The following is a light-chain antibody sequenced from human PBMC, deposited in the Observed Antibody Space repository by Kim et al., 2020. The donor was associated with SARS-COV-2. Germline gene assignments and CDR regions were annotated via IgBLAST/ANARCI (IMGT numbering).Light chain of an antibody. CDR3: QQYYSTPPS. V-gene: IGKV4-1*01. Sequence: DIVMTQSPDSLAVSLGERATLNCKSSQTVLYNSNNKNYLAWYQQKPGQAPKLLIYWASIRESRVSDRLSGSGSETDFTLTISSLQAEDVAVYYCQQYYSTPPSFGQGTKLEI. J-gene: IGKJ2*03. CDR2: WAS. CDR1: QTVLYNSNNKNY.